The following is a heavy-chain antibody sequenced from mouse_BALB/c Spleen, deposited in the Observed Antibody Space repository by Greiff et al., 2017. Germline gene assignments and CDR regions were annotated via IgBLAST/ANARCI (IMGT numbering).Heavy chain of an antibody. CDR2: ISSGGST. D-gene: IGHD2-12*01. CDR1: GFTFSSYA. Sequence: EVKLVESGGGLVKPGGSLKLSCAASGFTFSSYAMSWVRQTPEKRLEWVASISSGGSTYYPDSVKGRFTISRDNARNILYLQMSSLRSEDTAMYYCARGGCEHDGGGAMDYWGQGTSVTVSS. CDR3: ARGGCEHDGGGAMDY. V-gene: IGHV5-6-5*01. J-gene: IGHJ4*01.